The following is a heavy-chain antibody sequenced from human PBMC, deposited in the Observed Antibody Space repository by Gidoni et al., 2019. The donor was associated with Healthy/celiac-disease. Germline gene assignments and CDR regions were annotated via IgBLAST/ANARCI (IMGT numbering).Heavy chain of an antibody. J-gene: IGHJ4*02. D-gene: IGHD3-22*01. V-gene: IGHV4-34*01. CDR2: INHSGST. CDR3: ARGYYYDSSGYYPGG. Sequence: QVQLQQWGAGLLKPSETLSLTCAVYGGSFSGYYWSWIRQPPGKGLEWIGEINHSGSTNYNPSLKSRVTISVDTSKNQFSLKLSSVTAADTAVYYCARGYYYDSSGYYPGGWGQGTLVTVSS. CDR1: GGSFSGYY.